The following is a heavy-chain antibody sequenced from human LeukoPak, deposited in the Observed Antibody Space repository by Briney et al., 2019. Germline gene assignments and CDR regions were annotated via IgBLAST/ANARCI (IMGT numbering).Heavy chain of an antibody. Sequence: SQTLSLTCTVSGGSISSGSYYWSWIRQPAGKGLEWIGRIYTSGSPNYNPSLKSRVTMSVDTSKNQFSLKLSSVTAADTAVYYCARVSPITLAGLDYWGQGTLVTVSS. CDR3: ARVSPITLAGLDY. CDR2: IYTSGSP. V-gene: IGHV4-61*02. CDR1: GGSISSGSYY. D-gene: IGHD6-19*01. J-gene: IGHJ4*02.